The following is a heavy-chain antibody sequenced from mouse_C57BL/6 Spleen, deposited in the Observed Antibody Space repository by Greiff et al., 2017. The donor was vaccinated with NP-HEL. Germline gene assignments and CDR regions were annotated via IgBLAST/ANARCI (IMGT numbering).Heavy chain of an antibody. D-gene: IGHD2-5*01. CDR2: IYPGDGDT. CDR3: ARAPTIVTNYAMDY. CDR1: GYAFSSSW. J-gene: IGHJ4*01. Sequence: QVQLQQSGPELVKPGASVKISCKASGYAFSSSWMNWVKQRPGKGLEWIGRIYPGDGDTNYNGKFKGKATLTAGKSSSTAYMQLSSLTSEDSAVYFCARAPTIVTNYAMDYWGQGTSVTVSS. V-gene: IGHV1-82*01.